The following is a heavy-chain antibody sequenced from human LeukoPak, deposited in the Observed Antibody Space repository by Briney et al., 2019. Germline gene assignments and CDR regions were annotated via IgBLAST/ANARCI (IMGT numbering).Heavy chain of an antibody. CDR2: IYSSGNT. V-gene: IGHV4-59*08. Sequence: SETLSLTCAVSGGSISSYYWSWIRQPPGKGLGWIAYIYSSGNTNYNPSFKSRVTISVDTSKNQFSLKLSSVTAADTAIYYCARQPSGTAAFDIWGQGTMVIVSS. CDR1: GGSISSYY. J-gene: IGHJ3*02. D-gene: IGHD1/OR15-1a*01. CDR3: ARQPSGTAAFDI.